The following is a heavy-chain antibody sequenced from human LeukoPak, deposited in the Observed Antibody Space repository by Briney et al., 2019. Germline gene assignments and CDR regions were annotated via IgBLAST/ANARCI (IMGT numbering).Heavy chain of an antibody. CDR3: ARGRTHCSSTSCYKNQYYYYYMDV. CDR2: INHSGST. J-gene: IGHJ6*03. Sequence: PSETLSLTCAVYGGSFSGYYWSWIRQPPGKGLEWIGEINHSGSTNYNPSLKSRVTISVDTSKNQFSLKLSSVTAADTAVYYCARGRTHCSSTSCYKNQYYYYYMDVWGKGTTVTVSS. D-gene: IGHD2-2*02. V-gene: IGHV4-34*01. CDR1: GGSFSGYY.